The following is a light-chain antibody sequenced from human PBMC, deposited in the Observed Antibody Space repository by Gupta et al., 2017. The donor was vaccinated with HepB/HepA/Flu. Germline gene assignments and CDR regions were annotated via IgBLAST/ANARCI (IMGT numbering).Light chain of an antibody. CDR3: QQYSSYPPN. Sequence: DIQITQSPSTLSASVGDRVTITCRASQSLSIWLAWYQQKPGKAPKLLIYTASTLEIGVPSRFSCSGSGTEFTLTISNLQPDDFATYYCQQYSSYPPNFGGGTKVEI. CDR1: QSLSIW. J-gene: IGKJ4*01. CDR2: TAS. V-gene: IGKV1-5*03.